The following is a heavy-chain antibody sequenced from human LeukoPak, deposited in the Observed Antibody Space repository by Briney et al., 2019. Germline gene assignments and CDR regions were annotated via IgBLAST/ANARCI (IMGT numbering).Heavy chain of an antibody. CDR1: GGSISSGGYS. CDR2: IYYSGST. Sequence: NASETLSLTCAVSGGSISSGGYSWSWIRQPPGKGLEWIGYIYYSGSTYYNPSLKSRVTISVDTSKNQFSLKLSSVTAAGTAVYYCARGITTGGGYDILTGYYDYWGQGTLVTVSS. D-gene: IGHD3-9*01. J-gene: IGHJ4*02. V-gene: IGHV4-31*11. CDR3: ARGITTGGGYDILTGYYDY.